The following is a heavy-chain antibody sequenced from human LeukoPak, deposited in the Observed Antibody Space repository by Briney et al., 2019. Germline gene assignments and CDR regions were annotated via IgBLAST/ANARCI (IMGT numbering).Heavy chain of an antibody. CDR1: GGSFSGCY. J-gene: IGHJ4*02. CDR2: INHSGST. Sequence: SETLSLTCAVYGGSFSGCYWSWIRQPPGKGLEWIGEINHSGSTNYNPSLKSRVTISVDTSKNQFSLKLSSVTAADTAVYYCAASRGVGIFDYWGQGTLVTVSS. D-gene: IGHD7-27*01. V-gene: IGHV4-34*01. CDR3: AASRGVGIFDY.